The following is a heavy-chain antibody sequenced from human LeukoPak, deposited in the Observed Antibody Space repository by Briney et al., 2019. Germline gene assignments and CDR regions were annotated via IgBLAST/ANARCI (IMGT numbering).Heavy chain of an antibody. V-gene: IGHV5-51*01. CDR3: ASLSSVVSSGYSTFDI. D-gene: IGHD3-22*01. J-gene: IGHJ3*02. Sequence: GGSLKISCKGSGYSFTSYWIGWVRQMPGKGLEWMGIIYPGDSDTRYSPSFQGQVTISADKSISTAYLQWSSLKASDTAMYYCASLSSVVSSGYSTFDIWGQGTMVTVSS. CDR1: GYSFTSYW. CDR2: IYPGDSDT.